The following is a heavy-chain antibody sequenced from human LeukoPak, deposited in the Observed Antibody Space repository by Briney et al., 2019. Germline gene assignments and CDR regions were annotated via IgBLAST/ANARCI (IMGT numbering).Heavy chain of an antibody. CDR1: GFTFSSYS. V-gene: IGHV3-21*01. J-gene: IGHJ5*02. CDR2: ISSSSSYI. CDR3: ARSSEYQLLGYGRRWFDP. Sequence: GGSLGLSCAASGFTFSSYSMNWVRQAPGKGLEWVSSISSSSSYIYYADSVKGRFTISRDNAKNSLYLQMNSLRAEDTAVYYCARSSEYQLLGYGRRWFDPWGQGTLVTVSS. D-gene: IGHD2-2*01.